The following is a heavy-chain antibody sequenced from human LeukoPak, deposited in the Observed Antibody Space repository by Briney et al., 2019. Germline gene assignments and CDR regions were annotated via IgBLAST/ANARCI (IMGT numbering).Heavy chain of an antibody. V-gene: IGHV4-34*01. D-gene: IGHD3-22*01. CDR1: GGSFSGYY. J-gene: IGHJ4*02. CDR3: ARHGRRRYYYDSSGYYLGYFDY. CDR2: INHSGST. Sequence: KSSETLSLTCAVYGGSFSGYYWSWIRQPPGKGLEWIGEINHSGSTNYNPSLKSRVTISVDTSKNQFSLKLSSVTAADTAVYYCARHGRRRYYYDSSGYYLGYFDYWGQGTLVTVSS.